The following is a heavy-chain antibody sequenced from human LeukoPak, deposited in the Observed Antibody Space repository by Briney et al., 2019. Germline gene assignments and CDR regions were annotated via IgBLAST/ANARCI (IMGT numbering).Heavy chain of an antibody. J-gene: IGHJ4*02. CDR3: AREFRSSWSLLDY. D-gene: IGHD6-13*01. Sequence: GGSLRLSCAASGFTFSSYGIHWVRQAPGKGLEWVSSITSSSTYIYYADSVKGRFTISRDNAKNSLYLQMNSLRAEDTAVYYCAREFRSSWSLLDYWGQGTLVTVSS. CDR2: ITSSSTYI. CDR1: GFTFSSYG. V-gene: IGHV3-21*01.